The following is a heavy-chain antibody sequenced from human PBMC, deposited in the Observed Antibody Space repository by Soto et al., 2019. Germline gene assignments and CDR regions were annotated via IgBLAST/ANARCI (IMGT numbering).Heavy chain of an antibody. Sequence: EVQLVQSGAEVEKPGESLKISCKGSGYSFTSYWIGWVRQMPGKGLEWMGIIYPGDSDTRYSPSFQGQVTISADKSISTAYLQWSSRMASDTAMYYCARTSAAGKYYYGMDVWGQGTTVTVSS. V-gene: IGHV5-51*01. D-gene: IGHD6-13*01. CDR3: ARTSAAGKYYYGMDV. J-gene: IGHJ6*02. CDR1: GYSFTSYW. CDR2: IYPGDSDT.